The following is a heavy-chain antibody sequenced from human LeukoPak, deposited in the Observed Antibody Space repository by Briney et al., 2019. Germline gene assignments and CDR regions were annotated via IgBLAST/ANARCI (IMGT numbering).Heavy chain of an antibody. CDR3: ARHAKTTVTPSFDY. CDR2: IYYSGST. D-gene: IGHD4-17*01. J-gene: IGHJ4*02. V-gene: IGHV4-59*08. CDR1: GGSISSYY. Sequence: SETLSLTCIVSGGSISSYYWSWIRQPPGKGLEWIGYIYYSGSTNYNPSLKSRVTISVDTSKNQFSLKLSSVTAADTAVYYCARHAKTTVTPSFDYWGQGTLVTVSS.